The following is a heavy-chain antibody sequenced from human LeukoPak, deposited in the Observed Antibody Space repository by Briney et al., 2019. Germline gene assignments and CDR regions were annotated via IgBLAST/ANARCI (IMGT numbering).Heavy chain of an antibody. Sequence: ASVKVSCKASGYTFAGYYMHWVRQAPGQGLEWVGWINPNSGGTNYAQKFQGRVTMTRDTSISTAYMELSRLRSDDTAVYYCARDVSDYHILTAYTSDMAYWGQGTLVTVSS. CDR2: INPNSGGT. V-gene: IGHV1-2*02. J-gene: IGHJ4*02. D-gene: IGHD3-9*01. CDR3: ARDVSDYHILTAYTSDMAY. CDR1: GYTFAGYY.